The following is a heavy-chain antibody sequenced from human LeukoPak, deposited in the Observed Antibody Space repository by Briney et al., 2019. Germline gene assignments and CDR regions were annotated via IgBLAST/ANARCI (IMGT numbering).Heavy chain of an antibody. V-gene: IGHV4-59*08. CDR1: GGSLNNYF. CDR3: ARGRAAAD. CDR2: ISYSGST. J-gene: IGHJ4*02. Sequence: KPSETLSLTCTVSGGSLNNYFWSWIRQPPGKGLEWIGYISYSGSTNYNPSLKSRVIISVDTSKNQFSLKLSSVTAADTAVYYCARGRAAADWGQGTLVTVSS. D-gene: IGHD6-13*01.